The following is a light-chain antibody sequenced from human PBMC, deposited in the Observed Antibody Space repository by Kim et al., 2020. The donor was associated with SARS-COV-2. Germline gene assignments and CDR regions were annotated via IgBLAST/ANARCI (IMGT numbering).Light chain of an antibody. Sequence: GQSLTIACTGTSSDVGGYNLVSWYQHHPGKAPKLMIYEVSKRPSGVSNRFSGSKSGNTASLTISGLQAEDEADYYCCSYAGSSTYVFGGGTQLTVL. CDR3: CSYAGSSTYV. CDR2: EVS. J-gene: IGLJ2*01. CDR1: SSDVGGYNL. V-gene: IGLV2-23*02.